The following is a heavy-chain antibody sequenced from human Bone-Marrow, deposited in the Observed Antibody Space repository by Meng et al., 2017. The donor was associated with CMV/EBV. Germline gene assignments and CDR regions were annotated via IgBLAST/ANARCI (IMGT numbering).Heavy chain of an antibody. CDR1: GFTFSSYG. V-gene: IGHV3-30*02. J-gene: IGHJ4*02. CDR2: IRYDGSNK. D-gene: IGHD2-2*02. CDR3: AKDDLHDCSTSCYNQDY. Sequence: GESLKISCAASGFTFSSYGMHWVRQAPGKGLEWVAFIRYDGSNKYYADSVKGRFTISRDNSKNTLYLQMNSLSAEDTAVYYCAKDDLHDCSTSCYNQDYWGQGTLVTVSS.